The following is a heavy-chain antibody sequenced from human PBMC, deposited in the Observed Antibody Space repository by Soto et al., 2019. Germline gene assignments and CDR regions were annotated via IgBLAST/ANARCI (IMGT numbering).Heavy chain of an antibody. Sequence: GGSLRLSCAASGFTVSSNYMSWVRQAPGKGLEWVSVIYSGGSTYYADSVKGRFTISRDNSKNTLYLQMNSLRAEDTAVYYWARAEAYYDFWSGYDYYYYGMDVWGQGTTVTV. CDR3: ARAEAYYDFWSGYDYYYYGMDV. D-gene: IGHD3-3*01. CDR2: IYSGGST. J-gene: IGHJ6*02. CDR1: GFTVSSNY. V-gene: IGHV3-53*01.